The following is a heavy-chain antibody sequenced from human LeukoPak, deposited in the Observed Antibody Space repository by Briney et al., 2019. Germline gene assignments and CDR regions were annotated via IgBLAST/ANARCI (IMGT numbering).Heavy chain of an antibody. CDR3: AAGSAYCGGDCYRWFDP. V-gene: IGHV3-23*01. CDR1: GFTFSSYA. J-gene: IGHJ5*02. D-gene: IGHD2-21*02. CDR2: ISGSGGST. Sequence: GGSLRLSCAASGFTFSSYAMSWVRRAPGKGLEWVSTISGSGGSTYYADSVKGRFTISRDNSKKTLYVQMNSLRAEDTAVYYCAAGSAYCGGDCYRWFDPWGQGTLVTVSS.